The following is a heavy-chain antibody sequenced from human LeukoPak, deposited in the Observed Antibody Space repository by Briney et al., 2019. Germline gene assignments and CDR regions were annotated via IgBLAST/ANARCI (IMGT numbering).Heavy chain of an antibody. D-gene: IGHD6-19*01. CDR3: ARTRPAVTGGTEWYFDL. V-gene: IGHV4-4*09. Sequence: SETLSLTCTVSGGSIRSFSWSWIRQPPGRGLEWVGNFYLTGSTDYNSSLKSRVTLSVDTSRNQFSLKLTSVTAADTAVYYCARTRPAVTGGTEWYFDLWGRGTLVSVTS. J-gene: IGHJ2*01. CDR1: GGSIRSFS. CDR2: FYLTGST.